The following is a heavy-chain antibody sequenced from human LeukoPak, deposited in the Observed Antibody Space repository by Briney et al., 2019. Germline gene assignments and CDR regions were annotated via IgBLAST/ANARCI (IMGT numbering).Heavy chain of an antibody. D-gene: IGHD2-2*01. CDR1: GYTFTSYG. Sequence: ASVKVSCKASGYTFTSYGISWVRQAPGQGLEWMGWISAYTGNTNYAQKLQGRVTMTTDTSTSTAYMELRSLRSDDTAVYYCAREGKYCSTTSCYSYVHPNDYWGQGTLVTVSS. J-gene: IGHJ4*02. CDR2: ISAYTGNT. CDR3: AREGKYCSTTSCYSYVHPNDY. V-gene: IGHV1-18*01.